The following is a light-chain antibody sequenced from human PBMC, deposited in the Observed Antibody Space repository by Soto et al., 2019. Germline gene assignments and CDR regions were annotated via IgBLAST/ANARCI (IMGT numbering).Light chain of an antibody. V-gene: IGKV3-11*01. J-gene: IGKJ4*01. Sequence: EIVLTQSPATLSLSPGEKATLSCRASQSVRSYLVWYQQKPGQAPRLLINDASNRATGIPARFSGSGSGTEFTLTISSLQPVDFAVYYCQQRSNWPLTFGGGTKVEIK. CDR1: QSVRSY. CDR3: QQRSNWPLT. CDR2: DAS.